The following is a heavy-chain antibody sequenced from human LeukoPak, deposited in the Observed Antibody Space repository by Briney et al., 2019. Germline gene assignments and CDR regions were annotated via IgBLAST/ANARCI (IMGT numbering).Heavy chain of an antibody. D-gene: IGHD3-3*01. V-gene: IGHV4-34*01. J-gene: IGHJ4*02. CDR2: INHSGST. CDR3: ARGKVYYDFWSGYYRIYYFDY. Sequence: SETLSLTCAVYGGSFSGYYWSWIRQPPGKGLEWIGEINHSGSTNYNPSLKSRVTISVDTPKNQFSLKLSSVTAADTAVYYCARGKVYYDFWSGYYRIYYFDYWGQGTLVTVSS. CDR1: GGSFSGYY.